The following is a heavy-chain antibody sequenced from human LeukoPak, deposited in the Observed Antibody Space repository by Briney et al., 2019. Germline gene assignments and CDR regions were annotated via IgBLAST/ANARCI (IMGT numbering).Heavy chain of an antibody. D-gene: IGHD3-22*01. CDR1: GYTFTGYY. CDR2: INPNSGGT. J-gene: IGHJ6*02. Sequence: ASVKVSCKASGYTFTGYYMHWVRQAPGQGLEWMGWINPNSGGTNYAQKFQGRVTMTRDTSISTAYMELSRLRSDDTAVYYCARYQYYYDSSGYSYYYYGMDVWGQGTTVTVSS. CDR3: ARYQYYYDSSGYSYYYYGMDV. V-gene: IGHV1-2*02.